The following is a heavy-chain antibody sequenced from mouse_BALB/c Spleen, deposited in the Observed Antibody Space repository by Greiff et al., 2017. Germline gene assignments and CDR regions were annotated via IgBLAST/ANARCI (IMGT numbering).Heavy chain of an antibody. D-gene: IGHD1-1*01. CDR2: ISYSGST. J-gene: IGHJ4*01. Sequence: VQLQQSGPGLVKPSQSLSLTCTVTGYSITSDYAWNWIRQFPGNKLEWMGYISYSGSTSYNPSLKSRISITRDTSKNQFFLQLNSVTTEDTATYYCARNYGSSPYYYAMDYWGQGTSVTVSS. CDR1: GYSITSDYA. CDR3: ARNYGSSPYYYAMDY. V-gene: IGHV3-2*02.